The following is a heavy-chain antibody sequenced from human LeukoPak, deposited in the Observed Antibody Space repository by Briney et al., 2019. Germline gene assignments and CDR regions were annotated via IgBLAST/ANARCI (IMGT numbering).Heavy chain of an antibody. CDR1: GLLFRSSW. Sequence: GGSLRLSCAAPGLLFRSSWMTWVRQAPGKGLGLVANIHDDGGEKHFVDSVRGRFTISRDNAKNSLYLQMNSLRVEDTAIYYCARGGGLTDYWGQGTLVTVSS. J-gene: IGHJ4*02. D-gene: IGHD3-16*01. V-gene: IGHV3-7*01. CDR3: ARGGGLTDY. CDR2: IHDDGGEK.